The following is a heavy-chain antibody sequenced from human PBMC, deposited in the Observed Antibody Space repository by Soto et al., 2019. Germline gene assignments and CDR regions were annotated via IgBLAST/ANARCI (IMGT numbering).Heavy chain of an antibody. CDR1: GGSFSGYY. Sequence: PSETLSLTCAVYGGSFSGYYWSWIRQPPGKGLEWIGEINHSGSTNYNPSLKSRATISVDTSKNQFSLKLSSVTAADTAVYYCARVDIVATIRVWGQGTLVTVSS. CDR3: ARVDIVATIRV. J-gene: IGHJ4*02. V-gene: IGHV4-34*01. D-gene: IGHD5-12*01. CDR2: INHSGST.